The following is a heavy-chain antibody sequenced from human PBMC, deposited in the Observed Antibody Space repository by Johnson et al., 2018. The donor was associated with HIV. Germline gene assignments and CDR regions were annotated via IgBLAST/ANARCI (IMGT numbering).Heavy chain of an antibody. CDR1: GFTFSSYA. J-gene: IGHJ3*02. CDR2: ISYDGSNK. D-gene: IGHD4-17*01. V-gene: IGHV3-30*04. CDR3: ARESTATRGDAFDI. Sequence: QVQLVESGGGVVQPGRSLRLSCAASGFTFSSYAMHWVRQAPGKGLEWVASISYDGSNKYYADSVKGRFTISRDNSKNTLYLQMNSLGAEDTAVYYCARESTATRGDAFDIWGQGTMVTVSS.